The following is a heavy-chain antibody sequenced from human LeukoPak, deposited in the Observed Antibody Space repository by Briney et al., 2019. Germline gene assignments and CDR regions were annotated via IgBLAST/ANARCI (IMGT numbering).Heavy chain of an antibody. CDR2: ISFDGSNK. Sequence: GRSLRLSCAASGFTFSSYAMHWVRQAPGKGLEWVAAISFDGSNKYNADSVRGRFTISRDNSKNTLYLQMNSLRAEDTAVYYCARSLAAKVASDAFDIWGQGTMVTVSS. J-gene: IGHJ3*02. V-gene: IGHV3-30-3*01. CDR1: GFTFSSYA. D-gene: IGHD5-12*01. CDR3: ARSLAAKVASDAFDI.